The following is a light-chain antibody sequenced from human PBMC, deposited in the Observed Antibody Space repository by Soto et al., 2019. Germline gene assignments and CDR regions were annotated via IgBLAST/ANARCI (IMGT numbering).Light chain of an antibody. Sequence: QSALTQPPSASGSPGQSVTISCTGTSSDVGNYNYVSWYQQHPGKAPKLMIYEVSKRLSGVPDRFSGSKSGNTASLTVSGLQAEDEAEYYCTSYAAGKNVVFGGGTKLTVL. CDR3: TSYAAGKNVV. CDR1: SSDVGNYNY. V-gene: IGLV2-8*01. J-gene: IGLJ2*01. CDR2: EVS.